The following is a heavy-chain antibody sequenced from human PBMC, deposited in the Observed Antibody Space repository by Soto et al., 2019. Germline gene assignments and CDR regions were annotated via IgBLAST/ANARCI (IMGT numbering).Heavy chain of an antibody. CDR1: GGSISSGDYS. CDR2: IYSSGST. Sequence: TLSLTCTVSGGSISSGDYSWSWFRQPPGKGLEWIGYIYSSGSTYYNPSLKSRVTISVDTSKNQFSLKLSSVTAADTAVYYCAGLLDYYDGSGSQYYFDYWGQGTLVTVSS. V-gene: IGHV4-30-4*01. CDR3: AGLLDYYDGSGSQYYFDY. D-gene: IGHD3-22*01. J-gene: IGHJ4*02.